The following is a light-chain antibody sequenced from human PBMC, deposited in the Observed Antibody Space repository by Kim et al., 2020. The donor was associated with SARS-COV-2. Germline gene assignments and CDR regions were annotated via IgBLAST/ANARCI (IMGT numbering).Light chain of an antibody. V-gene: IGLV2-8*01. J-gene: IGLJ2*01. CDR1: SSDIGGYNS. Sequence: QSALTQPPSASGSPGQSVTISCTGTSSDIGGYNSVSWYQQHPGKVHKLMIYEVSKRPSGVPDRFSGSKSDNTASLTVSGLQAEDEADYYCRSYAGSNNFVIFGGGTQLTVL. CDR3: RSYAGSNNFVI. CDR2: EVS.